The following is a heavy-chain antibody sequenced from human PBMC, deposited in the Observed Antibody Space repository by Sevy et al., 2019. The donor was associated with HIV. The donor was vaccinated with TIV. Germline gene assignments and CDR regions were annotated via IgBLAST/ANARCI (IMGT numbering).Heavy chain of an antibody. CDR3: TTVGFPHWGSDAFDF. D-gene: IGHD3-16*01. Sequence: GGSLRLSCAASGFTFSIIYMNWVRQSPGKGLEWVGRMKSKTDGGTKDYAAPVKNRLTMSRDDSKNTLYLQMNSLEADDTAVYYCTTVGFPHWGSDAFDFWGQGTMVTVSS. V-gene: IGHV3-15*01. CDR1: GFTFSIIY. J-gene: IGHJ3*01. CDR2: MKSKTDGGTK.